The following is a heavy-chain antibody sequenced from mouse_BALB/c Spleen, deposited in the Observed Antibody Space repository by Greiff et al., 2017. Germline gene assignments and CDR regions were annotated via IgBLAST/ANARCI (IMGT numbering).Heavy chain of an antibody. D-gene: IGHD6-1*01. CDR3: ATGPLYYAMDY. V-gene: IGHV1-39*01. Sequence: VQLQQTGPELVKPGASVKISCKASGYSFTDYIMLWVKQSHGKSLEWIGNINPYYGSTSYNLKFKGKATLTVDKSSSTAYMQLNSLTSEDSAVYYCATGPLYYAMDYWGQGTSVTVSS. J-gene: IGHJ4*01. CDR2: INPYYGST. CDR1: GYSFTDYI.